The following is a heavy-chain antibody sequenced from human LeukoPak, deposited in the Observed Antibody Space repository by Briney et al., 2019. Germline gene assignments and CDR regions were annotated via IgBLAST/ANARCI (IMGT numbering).Heavy chain of an antibody. CDR1: GFTFSSYG. CDR3: ARDYCSSTSCLFDY. CDR2: IWNDGTNK. D-gene: IGHD2-2*01. Sequence: GGSLRLSCAASGFTFSSYGMHWVRQAPGKGLEWVAVIWNDGTNKYYADSVKGRLTISRDNSKNTLSLQMNSLKAEDTAVYYCARDYCSSTSCLFDYWGQGTLVTVSS. J-gene: IGHJ4*02. V-gene: IGHV3-33*01.